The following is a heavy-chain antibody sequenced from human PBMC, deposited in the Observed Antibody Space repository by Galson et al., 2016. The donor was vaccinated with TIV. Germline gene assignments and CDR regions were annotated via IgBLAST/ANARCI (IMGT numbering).Heavy chain of an antibody. D-gene: IGHD2-15*01. CDR3: ARDKARCSGDSCYLGSSFDY. J-gene: IGHJ4*02. V-gene: IGHV3-7*01. CDR1: GFTFSNYW. CDR2: IKEDGSEK. Sequence: SLRLSCAASGFTFSNYWMSWVRQAPGKGLEWVANIKEDGSEKYAVDSVQGRFTISRDNAKNTLYLQMNNLRGDDTAVYYCARDKARCSGDSCYLGSSFDYWGRGILVTVSS.